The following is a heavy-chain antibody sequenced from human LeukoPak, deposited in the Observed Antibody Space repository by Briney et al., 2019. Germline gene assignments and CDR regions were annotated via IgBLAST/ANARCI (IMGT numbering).Heavy chain of an antibody. V-gene: IGHV4-4*07. CDR3: ARGGDSSGYYYLYYFDY. CDR2: IYTSGST. CDR1: GGSISSYY. D-gene: IGHD3-22*01. Sequence: PSETLSLTCTVSGGSISSYYWSWIRQPAGKGLEWIGRIYTSGSTNYNPSLKSRATMSVDTSKNQFSLKLSSVTAADTAVYYCARGGDSSGYYYLYYFDYWGQGTLVTVSS. J-gene: IGHJ4*02.